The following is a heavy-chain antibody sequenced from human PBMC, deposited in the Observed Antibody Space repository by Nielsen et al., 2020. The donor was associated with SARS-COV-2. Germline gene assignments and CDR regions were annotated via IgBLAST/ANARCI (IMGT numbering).Heavy chain of an antibody. D-gene: IGHD3-9*01. CDR1: GGSISNYY. CDR2: IYYSGST. J-gene: IGHJ6*02. Sequence: SETLSLTCTVSGGSISNYYWSWIRQPPGKGLEWIGYIYYSGSTNYNPSLKSRVTISVDTSKNQFSLKLSSVTAADTAVYYCARHRLRYFANGMDVWGQGTTVTVSS. CDR3: ARHRLRYFANGMDV. V-gene: IGHV4-59*08.